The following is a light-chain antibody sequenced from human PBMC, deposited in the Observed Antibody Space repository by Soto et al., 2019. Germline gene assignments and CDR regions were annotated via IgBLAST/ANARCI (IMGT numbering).Light chain of an antibody. V-gene: IGKV3-20*01. CDR1: QSVSSNY. CDR3: QQYGRAVWT. CDR2: GAS. J-gene: IGKJ1*01. Sequence: DIVVTQSPGTLSLSPGERATLSCRTSQSVSSNYVAWYQQRPGQAPRLVIYGASSRATGIPDRFSGSGFGTDFTLTISRLEPEDSAVYYCQQYGRAVWTFGQGTKVDIK.